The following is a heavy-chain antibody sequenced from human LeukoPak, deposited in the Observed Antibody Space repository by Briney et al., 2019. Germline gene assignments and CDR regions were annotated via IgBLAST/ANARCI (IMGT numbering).Heavy chain of an antibody. V-gene: IGHV4-59*08. D-gene: IGHD2-8*02. Sequence: SETPSLTCTVSGGSISNYYWSWIRQPPGKGLEWIGYIYYSGSTNYNPSLKSRVTISVDTSKNQFSLKLSSVTAADTAVYYCARGYWFYFDYWGQGTLVTVSS. CDR2: IYYSGST. CDR3: ARGYWFYFDY. J-gene: IGHJ4*02. CDR1: GGSISNYY.